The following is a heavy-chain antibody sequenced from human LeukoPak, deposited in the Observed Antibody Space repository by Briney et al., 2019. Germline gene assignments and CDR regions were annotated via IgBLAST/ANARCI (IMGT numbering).Heavy chain of an antibody. CDR3: ARHAEPSMLTNFDW. D-gene: IGHD3-16*01. CDR1: GDSLNNHY. CDR2: IYTSGKT. V-gene: IGHV4-4*09. J-gene: IGHJ4*02. Sequence: SETLSLTCTVSGDSLNNHYWSWIRQPPGKGLEWIGYIYTSGKTNYKSSLKSRVTISLDTSKNQFSLKLSSVAAADAAVYYCARHAEPSMLTNFDWWGQGTQVIVSS.